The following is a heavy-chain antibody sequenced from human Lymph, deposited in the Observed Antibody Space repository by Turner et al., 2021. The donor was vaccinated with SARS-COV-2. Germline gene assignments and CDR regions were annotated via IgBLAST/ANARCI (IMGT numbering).Heavy chain of an antibody. CDR1: GFTFSTYV. CDR2: ISYDGSNE. D-gene: IGHD2-15*01. V-gene: IGHV3-30*04. J-gene: IGHJ6*02. CDR3: ARGHGGNYYYGMDV. Sequence: QVQLVESGGGVVQPGRSLRLSCAASGFTFSTYVMHWVRQAPGKGLEWVALISYDGSNEDYADSVKGRFTISRDNSKNTVYLHMNSLRTEDTAMYDCARGHGGNYYYGMDVWGQGTTVTVSS.